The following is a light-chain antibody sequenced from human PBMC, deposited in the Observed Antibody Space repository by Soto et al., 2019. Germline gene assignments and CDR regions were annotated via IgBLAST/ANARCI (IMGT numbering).Light chain of an antibody. Sequence: QSVLTQPASVSGSPGQSITISCTGTSSDVRSYNLVSWYQHHPGKAPKLMIYEGNKRPSGVSNRFSGSKSGNTASLTISGLQAEDEADYYCCSYAGSSTLVFGGGTKLTVL. J-gene: IGLJ3*02. CDR1: SSDVRSYNL. CDR2: EGN. V-gene: IGLV2-23*01. CDR3: CSYAGSSTLV.